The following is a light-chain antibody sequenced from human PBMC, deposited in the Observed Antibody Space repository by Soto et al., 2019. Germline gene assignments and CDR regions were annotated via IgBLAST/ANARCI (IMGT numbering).Light chain of an antibody. Sequence: EIVLTQSPGTLSLSPGERATLSCRASQSISSSYLAWYQQKPGQAPRLLIYGSSRRATGIPDRFSASGSGTDFTLTITRLESEDFAVYYCQQYDSKTTFGQGSRLEIK. CDR1: QSISSSY. CDR3: QQYDSKTT. J-gene: IGKJ2*01. CDR2: GSS. V-gene: IGKV3-20*01.